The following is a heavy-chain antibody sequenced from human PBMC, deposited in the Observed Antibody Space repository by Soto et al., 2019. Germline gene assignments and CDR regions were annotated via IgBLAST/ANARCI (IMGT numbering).Heavy chain of an antibody. J-gene: IGHJ6*02. V-gene: IGHV1-69*01. D-gene: IGHD3-16*02. CDR1: GGTFSSYA. CDR2: IIPIFGTA. CDR3: ARGYDYVWGSYRYYYYCGMDV. Sequence: QVQLVQSGAEVKKPGSSVKVSCKASGGTFSSYAISWVRQAPGQGLEWMGGIIPIFGTANYAQKFQGRVTITADESTSTAYMELNSLRSEDTAVYYCARGYDYVWGSYRYYYYCGMDVWGQGTTVTVSS.